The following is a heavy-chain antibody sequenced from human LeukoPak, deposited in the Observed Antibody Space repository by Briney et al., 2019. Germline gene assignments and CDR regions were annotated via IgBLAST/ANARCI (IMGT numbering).Heavy chain of an antibody. V-gene: IGHV4-30-4*08. J-gene: IGHJ4*02. CDR2: IYYSGST. CDR1: GGSISSGDYY. CDR3: ARERENYDSSGYFPLFDY. D-gene: IGHD3-22*01. Sequence: PSQTLSLTCTVSGGSISSGDYYWSWIRQPPGKGLEWIGYIYYSGSTYYNPSLKSRVTISVDTSKNQFSLKLGSVTAADTAVYYCARERENYDSSGYFPLFDYWGQGTLVTVSS.